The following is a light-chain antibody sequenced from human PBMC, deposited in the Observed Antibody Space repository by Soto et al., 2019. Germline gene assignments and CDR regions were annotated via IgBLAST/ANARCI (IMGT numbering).Light chain of an antibody. Sequence: QSALTQPASVSGSPGQSITISCTGTISDVGGYNFVSWYQQYPGKAPKLMICDVSNRPSGVSNRFSGSKSGNTASLTISGLQAEDEADYYCSSFVFGTGTTLTAL. CDR1: ISDVGGYNF. J-gene: IGLJ1*01. CDR2: DVS. V-gene: IGLV2-14*03. CDR3: SSFV.